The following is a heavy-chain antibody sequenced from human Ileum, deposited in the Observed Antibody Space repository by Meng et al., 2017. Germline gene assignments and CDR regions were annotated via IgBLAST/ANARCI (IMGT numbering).Heavy chain of an antibody. V-gene: IGHV4-34*01. Sequence: QVQLQQWGAGLLKPSETLSLTCAVYGGSFSGYYWTWIRQPPGKGLEWIGEIHHSGSTNYNPSLKSRVTMSIDTSKIQFSLRLTSVSAADTAVYYCAASLDGNRFDPWGQGTLVTVSS. J-gene: IGHJ5*02. CDR3: AASLDGNRFDP. CDR2: IHHSGST. D-gene: IGHD1-26*01. CDR1: GGSFSGYY.